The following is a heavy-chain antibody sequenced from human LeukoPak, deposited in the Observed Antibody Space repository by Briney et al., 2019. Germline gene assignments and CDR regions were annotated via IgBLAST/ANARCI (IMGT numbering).Heavy chain of an antibody. Sequence: PSETLSLTCAVYGGSFSGYYWSWIRQPPGKGLEWIGEINHSGSTNYNPSLKSRVTISVDTSKNQFPLKLSSVTAADTAVYYCARGLRYCSGGSCSHYYYYYGMDVWGQGTTVTVSS. D-gene: IGHD2-15*01. V-gene: IGHV4-34*01. CDR3: ARGLRYCSGGSCSHYYYYYGMDV. J-gene: IGHJ6*02. CDR1: GGSFSGYY. CDR2: INHSGST.